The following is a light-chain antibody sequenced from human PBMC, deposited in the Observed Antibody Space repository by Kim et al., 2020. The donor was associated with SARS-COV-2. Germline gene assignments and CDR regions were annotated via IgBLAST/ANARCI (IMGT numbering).Light chain of an antibody. CDR2: DTN. CDR3: LLYYSGAQV. J-gene: IGLJ2*01. Sequence: PGGTVTRTCGSSTGAVTSGHYPYWIQQKPGQGPRTLIYDTNNKQSWTPARFSGSLLGGKAALTLSGALPEDEAEYYCLLYYSGAQVFGGGTQLTVL. V-gene: IGLV7-46*01. CDR1: TGAVTSGHY.